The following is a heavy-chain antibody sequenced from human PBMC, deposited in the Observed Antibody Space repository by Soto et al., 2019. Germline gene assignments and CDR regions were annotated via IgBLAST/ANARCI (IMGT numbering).Heavy chain of an antibody. D-gene: IGHD6-19*01. CDR2: INHSGST. Sequence: QVQLQQWGAGLLKPSETLSLTCAVYGGSFSGYYWSWIRQPPGKGLEWIGEINHSGSTNYNPSLKSRVTISVDTAKNQFSLKLSSVTAADTAVYYCARLGVASGFDPWGQGTLVTVSS. V-gene: IGHV4-34*01. CDR3: ARLGVASGFDP. CDR1: GGSFSGYY. J-gene: IGHJ5*02.